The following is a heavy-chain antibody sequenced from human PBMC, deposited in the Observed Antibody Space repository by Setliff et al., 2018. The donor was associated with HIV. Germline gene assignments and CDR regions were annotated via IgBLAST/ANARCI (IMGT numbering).Heavy chain of an antibody. V-gene: IGHV4-30-4*08. J-gene: IGHJ3*02. CDR1: GGSISSGDYY. D-gene: IGHD3-10*01. CDR3: ARDSGRRNDAFDI. CDR2: IYYSGST. Sequence: SETLSLTCTVSGGSISSGDYYWSWIRQPPGKGLEWIGYIYYSGSTYYNPSLKSRVTISVDTSKNQFSLKLSSVTAADAAVYYCARDSGRRNDAFDIWGQGTMVTVSS.